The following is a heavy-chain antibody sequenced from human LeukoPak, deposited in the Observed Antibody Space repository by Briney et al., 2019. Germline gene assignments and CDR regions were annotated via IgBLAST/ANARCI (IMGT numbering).Heavy chain of an antibody. J-gene: IGHJ4*02. V-gene: IGHV1-18*01. Sequence: ASVKVSCKASGYTFTSYGISWVRQAPGQGLEWMGWISAYNGNTNYAQKLQGRVTVTTDTSTSTAYMELRSLRSDDTAVYYCASVDYYDSSEALDYWGQGTLVTVSS. D-gene: IGHD3-22*01. CDR1: GYTFTSYG. CDR2: ISAYNGNT. CDR3: ASVDYYDSSEALDY.